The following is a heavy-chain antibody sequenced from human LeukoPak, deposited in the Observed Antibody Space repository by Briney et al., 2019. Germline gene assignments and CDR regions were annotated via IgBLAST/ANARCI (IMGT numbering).Heavy chain of an antibody. Sequence: PGGSLRLSCAASGFTFDDYAMHWGRQAPGEGLEWVSGISWTSGSIGYADSVKGRFTISRDNSKTTLYLQKNRPRADDTAVFYLSKDLKRHDSSGGIRNPHDSFDLWGQGTMVTVSS. V-gene: IGHV3-9*01. D-gene: IGHD3-22*01. CDR2: ISWTSGSI. J-gene: IGHJ3*01. CDR1: GFTFDDYA. CDR3: SKDLKRHDSSGGIRNPHDSFDL.